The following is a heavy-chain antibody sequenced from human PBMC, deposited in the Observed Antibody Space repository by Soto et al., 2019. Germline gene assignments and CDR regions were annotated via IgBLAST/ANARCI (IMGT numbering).Heavy chain of an antibody. J-gene: IGHJ4*02. CDR3: AHLTMVRGVTYQYYFDS. D-gene: IGHD3-10*01. V-gene: IGHV2-5*02. CDR1: GFSLSTYKVG. Sequence: QITLKESGPTLVKPTQTLTLTCTFSGFSLSTYKVGVGWIRQPPGKALEWLALIYWDDDKRYTASLKSRLTITKXXSXNXXVLTMTNMDPVDTATYFCAHLTMVRGVTYQYYFDSWGQGTLVTVSS. CDR2: IYWDDDK.